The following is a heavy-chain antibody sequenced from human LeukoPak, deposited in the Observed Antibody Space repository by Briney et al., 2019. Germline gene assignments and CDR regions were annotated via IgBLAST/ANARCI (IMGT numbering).Heavy chain of an antibody. Sequence: GGSLRLPCAASGFTFSSYWMHWVRQAPGKGLVWVSRINSDGSSTSYADSVKGRFTISRDNAKNTLYLQMNSLRVEDTAVYYCARGVYDFWSGYLPPYFDYWGQGTLVTVSS. CDR1: GFTFSSYW. J-gene: IGHJ4*02. D-gene: IGHD3-3*01. CDR3: ARGVYDFWSGYLPPYFDY. CDR2: INSDGSST. V-gene: IGHV3-74*01.